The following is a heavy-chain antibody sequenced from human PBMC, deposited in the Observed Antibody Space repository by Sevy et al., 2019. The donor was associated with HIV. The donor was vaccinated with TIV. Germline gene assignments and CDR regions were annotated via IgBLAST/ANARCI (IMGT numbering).Heavy chain of an antibody. CDR3: AKVTFGEIAAAFDY. Sequence: GGSLSFPCQAPGSTFSSFALTWVGKVQGKGLEWVPVISGGGGGTYKQDSVKGRFTISRDNSKNTLYLQMNSLRAEDTAVYYCAKVTFGEIAAAFDYWGQGTLVTVSS. D-gene: IGHD6-13*01. V-gene: IGHV3-23*01. CDR1: GSTFSSFA. CDR2: ISGGGGGT. J-gene: IGHJ4*02.